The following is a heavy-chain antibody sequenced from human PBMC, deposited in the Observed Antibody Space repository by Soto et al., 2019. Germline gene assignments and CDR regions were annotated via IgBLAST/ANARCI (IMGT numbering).Heavy chain of an antibody. Sequence: QLQLQESGPGLVKPSETLSLTCTVSGGSISSSSYYCGWIRQPPGKGLEWIGRIYYSGSTYYNRSLKSRGSISEDTSKNQLSLRQSSVAAADTGVYYCASSGGSSWPISDYGCQGTLVTVSS. CDR2: IYYSGST. J-gene: IGHJ4*02. CDR3: ASSGGSSWPISDY. V-gene: IGHV4-39*01. CDR1: GGSISSSSYY. D-gene: IGHD6-13*01.